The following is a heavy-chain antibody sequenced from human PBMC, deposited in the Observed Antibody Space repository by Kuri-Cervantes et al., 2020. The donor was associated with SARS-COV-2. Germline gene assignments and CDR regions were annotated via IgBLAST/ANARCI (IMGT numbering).Heavy chain of an antibody. J-gene: IGHJ2*01. CDR3: AKDLTIAVAGFNWYFDL. Sequence: GESLKISCAASGFTFSSYSMNWVRQAPGKGLEWVSAISGSGGSTYYADSVKGRFTISRDNSKNTLYLQMNSLRAEDTAVYYCAKDLTIAVAGFNWYFDLWGRGTLVTVS. D-gene: IGHD6-19*01. CDR1: GFTFSSYS. V-gene: IGHV3-23*01. CDR2: ISGSGGST.